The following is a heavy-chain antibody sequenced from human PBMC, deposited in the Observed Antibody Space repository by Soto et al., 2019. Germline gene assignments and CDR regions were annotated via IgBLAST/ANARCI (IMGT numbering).Heavy chain of an antibody. Sequence: QVQLVQSGAEVKKPGSSVKVSCKASGDTFSSYAINWVRQAPGQGLEWMGGIIPMFGTANYAQKFKGRVTITAGESLSTVYIELSSLRSEDTAVYYCARVGPAHYYDSSGYYSPLDYWGQGTLVTVSS. D-gene: IGHD3-22*01. CDR3: ARVGPAHYYDSSGYYSPLDY. J-gene: IGHJ4*02. CDR1: GDTFSSYA. V-gene: IGHV1-69*01. CDR2: IIPMFGTA.